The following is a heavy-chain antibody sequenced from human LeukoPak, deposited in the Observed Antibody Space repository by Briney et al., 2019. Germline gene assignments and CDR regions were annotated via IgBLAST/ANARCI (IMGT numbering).Heavy chain of an antibody. D-gene: IGHD3-22*01. V-gene: IGHV1-46*01. CDR1: GYTITTYY. J-gene: IGHJ6*02. CDR2: INPNGGST. Sequence: ASVKVSCKASGYTITTYYMHWVRQAPGQGLEWVGIINPNGGSTNYAEKFQGRVTMTRDTSTSTVYMELRSLRSEDTAVYYCTRGGNYYDSSMDVWGQATTVTVSS. CDR3: TRGGNYYDSSMDV.